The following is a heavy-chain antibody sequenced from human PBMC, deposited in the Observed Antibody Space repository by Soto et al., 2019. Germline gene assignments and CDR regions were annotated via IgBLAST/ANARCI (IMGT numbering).Heavy chain of an antibody. CDR1: GYTFTSYD. CDR3: ARGHLLGYCSSTSCYDYYYYYMDV. J-gene: IGHJ6*03. CDR2: MNPNSGNT. Sequence: QVQLVQSGAEVKKPGASVKVSCKASGYTFTSYDINWVRQATGQGLEWMGWMNPNSGNTGYAQKLQGRVTMTRNTAISTAYMELSSLRSEDTAVYYCARGHLLGYCSSTSCYDYYYYYMDVWGKGTTVTVSS. V-gene: IGHV1-8*01. D-gene: IGHD2-2*01.